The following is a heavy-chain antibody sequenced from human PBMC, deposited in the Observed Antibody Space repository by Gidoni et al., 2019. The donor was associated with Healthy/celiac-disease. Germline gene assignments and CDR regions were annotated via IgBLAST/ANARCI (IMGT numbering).Heavy chain of an antibody. Sequence: QVQLVHPGAEVKKPGSSVTASCKASGGTFSSYAISWVRQAPGQGLEWMGGLIPIFGTANYAQKFQGRVTITADESTSTAYMELSSLRSEDTAVYYCARGDQLEPRSWWFDPWGQGTLVTVSS. J-gene: IGHJ5*02. V-gene: IGHV1-69*01. CDR1: GGTFSSYA. D-gene: IGHD1-1*01. CDR2: LIPIFGTA. CDR3: ARGDQLEPRSWWFDP.